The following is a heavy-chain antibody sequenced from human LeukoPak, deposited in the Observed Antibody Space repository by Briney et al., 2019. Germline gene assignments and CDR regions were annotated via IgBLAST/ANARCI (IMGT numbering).Heavy chain of an antibody. J-gene: IGHJ3*01. CDR1: GGSISSISYY. Sequence: SETLSLTCPVSGGSISSISYYWAWIRQPPGEGLEWIGSIYYPGSTYYNPSLKSRVTISLDTSENQFSLKLTSVTAADTAVYYCASPSVRTAHAFDFWGQGTMVTVSS. D-gene: IGHD6-19*01. CDR2: IYYPGST. V-gene: IGHV4-39*01. CDR3: ASPSVRTAHAFDF.